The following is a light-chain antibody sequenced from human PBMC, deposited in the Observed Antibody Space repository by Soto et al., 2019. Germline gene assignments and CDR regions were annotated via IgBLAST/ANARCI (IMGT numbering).Light chain of an antibody. J-gene: IGKJ3*01. CDR1: RSVSSSY. Sequence: EIVLTQSPGTLSLSPGERATPSSRASRSVSSSYLAWYQQKPGQAPRLLIYGASSRATGIPDRFSGSGSGTDFTLTISRLEPEDFAVYYCQQYGSSPTFGPGTKVDIK. CDR2: GAS. V-gene: IGKV3-20*01. CDR3: QQYGSSPT.